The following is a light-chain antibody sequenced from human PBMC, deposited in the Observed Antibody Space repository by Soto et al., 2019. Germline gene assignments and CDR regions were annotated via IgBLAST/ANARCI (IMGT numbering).Light chain of an antibody. J-gene: IGKJ1*01. V-gene: IGKV3-20*01. CDR2: GAS. CDR1: QSVSSSY. Sequence: EIVFTQSPGTLSLSPGERATLSCRASQSVSSSYLAWYQQKPGQAPRLLIYGASSRATGIPDRFSGSGSGTDFTLTISRLEPEDFAVYYCQQYGSSPATFGQGTKVDIK. CDR3: QQYGSSPAT.